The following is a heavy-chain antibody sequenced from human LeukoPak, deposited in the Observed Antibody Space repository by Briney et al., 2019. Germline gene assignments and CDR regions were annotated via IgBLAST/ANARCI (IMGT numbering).Heavy chain of an antibody. CDR3: ARILWFGELYDY. V-gene: IGHV3-11*01. D-gene: IGHD3-10*01. CDR2: ISSSGSTI. CDR1: GFTFSYYY. J-gene: IGHJ4*02. Sequence: GGSLRLSCAASGFTFSYYYMSWIRQAPGKGLEWVSYISSSGSTIYYADSVKGRFTISRDNAKNSLYLQMNSLRAEDTAVYYCARILWFGELYDYWGQGTLVTVSS.